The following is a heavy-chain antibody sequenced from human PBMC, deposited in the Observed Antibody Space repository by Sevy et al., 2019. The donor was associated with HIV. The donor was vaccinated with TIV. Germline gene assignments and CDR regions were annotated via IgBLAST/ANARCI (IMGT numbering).Heavy chain of an antibody. CDR3: AREDGSRQYFQY. V-gene: IGHV3-48*03. CDR1: GFTFNNYH. J-gene: IGHJ1*01. Sequence: GGSLRLSCAASGFTFNNYHMIWVRQAPGKGLEWVSHISNSGSIIYYEDSVKGRFTISRDNAKNSLYLQMNSLRAEDTAVYYCAREDGSRQYFQYWGQGTLVTVSS. D-gene: IGHD6-13*01. CDR2: ISNSGSII.